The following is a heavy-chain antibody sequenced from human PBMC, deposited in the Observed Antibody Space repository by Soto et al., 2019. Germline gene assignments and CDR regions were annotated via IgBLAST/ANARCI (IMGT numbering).Heavy chain of an antibody. CDR3: ARWMVRDFYYYGMDV. CDR1: GGSISSSNW. Sequence: SETLSLTCAVSGGSISSSNWWSWVRQPPGKGLEWIGETYHSGSTNYNPSLKSRVTISVDKSKNQFSLKLSSVTAADTAVYYCARWMVRDFYYYGMDVWGQGTTVTVSS. CDR2: TYHSGST. J-gene: IGHJ6*02. D-gene: IGHD3-10*01. V-gene: IGHV4-4*02.